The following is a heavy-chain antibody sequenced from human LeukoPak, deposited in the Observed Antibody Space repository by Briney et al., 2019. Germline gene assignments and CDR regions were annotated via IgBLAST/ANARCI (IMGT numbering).Heavy chain of an antibody. CDR3: ARAYYFLTFDY. CDR2: FYVGGAT. D-gene: IGHD2/OR15-2a*01. V-gene: IGHV3-53*01. Sequence: GGSLRLSCAVSGFSVTNNYMSWVRQAPGKGVEWVSVFYVGGATYYADSVKGRFTISRDNSENTLYLQMNSLRAEDTAVYYCARAYYFLTFDYWGQGTLVTVSS. CDR1: GFSVTNNY. J-gene: IGHJ4*02.